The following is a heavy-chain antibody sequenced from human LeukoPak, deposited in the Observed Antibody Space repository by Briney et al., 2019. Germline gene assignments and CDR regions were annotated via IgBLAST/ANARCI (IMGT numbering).Heavy chain of an antibody. V-gene: IGHV3-74*01. CDR2: INREGSSK. CDR3: QVSDYWYFDL. J-gene: IGHJ2*01. CDR1: GFTFSSYW. Sequence: GGSLRLSCAASGFTFSSYWMHWVRQAPGKGLVWVSRINREGSSKSYADTVKGRFTISRDNAKNTLYLQMNSLRAEDTAVYYCQVSDYWYFDLWGRGTLVTVSS.